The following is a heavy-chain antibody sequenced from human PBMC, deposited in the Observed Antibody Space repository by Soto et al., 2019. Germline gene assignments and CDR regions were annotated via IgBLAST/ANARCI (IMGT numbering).Heavy chain of an antibody. V-gene: IGHV3-23*01. CDR1: GFTFSSYA. J-gene: IGHJ3*02. CDR2: ISGSGGST. CDR3: AKGLAAAGLYGAFDI. Sequence: GGSLSLSCAASGFTFSSYAMSWVRQAPGKGLEWVSAISGSGGSTYYADSVKGRFTISRDNSKNTLYLQMNSLRAEDTAVYYCAKGLAAAGLYGAFDIWGQGTMVTVSS. D-gene: IGHD6-13*01.